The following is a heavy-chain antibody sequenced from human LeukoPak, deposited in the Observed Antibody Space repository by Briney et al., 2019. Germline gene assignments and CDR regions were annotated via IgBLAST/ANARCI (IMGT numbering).Heavy chain of an antibody. CDR3: ARDGDCSGGSCYRFSDYYFGMDV. CDR2: ISSSSSYI. D-gene: IGHD2-15*01. J-gene: IGHJ6*02. CDR1: GFTFSSYS. V-gene: IGHV3-21*01. Sequence: GGSLRLSCAASGFTFSSYSMNWVRQAPGKGLEWVSSISSSSSYIYYADSVKGRFTISRDNAKNSLHLQMNSLRAEDTAVYYCARDGDCSGGSCYRFSDYYFGMDVWGQGTTVTVSS.